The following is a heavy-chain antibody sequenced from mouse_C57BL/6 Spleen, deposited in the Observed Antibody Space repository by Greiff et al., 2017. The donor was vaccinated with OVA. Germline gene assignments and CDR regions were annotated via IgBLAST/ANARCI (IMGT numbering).Heavy chain of an antibody. J-gene: IGHJ4*01. D-gene: IGHD2-3*01. CDR1: GYTFTSYW. CDR3: ARDDGYYIYAMDY. V-gene: IGHV1-53*01. CDR2: INPSNGGT. Sequence: QVQLQQSGTELVKPGASVKLSCKASGYTFTSYWMHWVKQRPGQGLEWIGNINPSNGGTNYNEKFKSKATLTVDKSSSTAYMQLSSLTSEDSAVYYCARDDGYYIYAMDYWGQGTSVTVSS.